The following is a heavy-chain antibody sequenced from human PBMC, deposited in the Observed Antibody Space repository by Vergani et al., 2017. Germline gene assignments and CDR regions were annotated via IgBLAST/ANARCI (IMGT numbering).Heavy chain of an antibody. J-gene: IGHJ3*02. CDR2: ISSSSSYI. Sequence: EVQLVESGGGLVQPGRSLRLSCAASGFTFSSYWMSWVRQAPGKGLEWVSSISSSSSYIYYADSVKGRFTISRDNAKNSLYLQMNSLRAEDTAVYYCATLGGQWLVVDAFDIWGQGTMVTVSS. D-gene: IGHD6-19*01. CDR3: ATLGGQWLVVDAFDI. CDR1: GFTFSSYW. V-gene: IGHV3-21*01.